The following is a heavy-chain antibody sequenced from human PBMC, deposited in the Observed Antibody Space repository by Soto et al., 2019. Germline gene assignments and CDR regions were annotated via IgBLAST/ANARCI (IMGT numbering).Heavy chain of an antibody. D-gene: IGHD3-16*02. CDR3: ATVLYDYVWWSYRPNLRNCFDP. Sequence: QVQLVQSGAEVKKPGSSVKVSCKASGGTFSSYAISWVRQAPGQGLEWMGGIIPIFGTANYAQKFQGRVTITADESTSTAYIELSSLRSEDTAVDYCATVLYDYVWWSYRPNLRNCFDPWGQGTLVTVSS. V-gene: IGHV1-69*01. CDR1: GGTFSSYA. CDR2: IIPIFGTA. J-gene: IGHJ5*02.